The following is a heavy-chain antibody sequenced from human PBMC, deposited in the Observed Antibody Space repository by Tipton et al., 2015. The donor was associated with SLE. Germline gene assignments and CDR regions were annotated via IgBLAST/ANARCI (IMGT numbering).Heavy chain of an antibody. CDR1: GDSVSTNSAA. CDR3: ARGFLYDGFQV. CDR2: TYYRSKWYS. D-gene: IGHD2-2*02. J-gene: IGHJ1*01. Sequence: GLVKPSQTLSPTCAISGDSVSTNSAAWTWIRQSPSRGLEWLGRTYYRSKWYSDYAVSVKSRITINPDTSKNQFSLQLTSVTPEDTAVYYCARGFLYDGFQVWGQGTLVTVSS. V-gene: IGHV6-1*01.